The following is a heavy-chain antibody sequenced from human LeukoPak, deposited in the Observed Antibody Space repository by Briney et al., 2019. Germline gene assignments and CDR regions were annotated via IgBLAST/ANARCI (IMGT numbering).Heavy chain of an antibody. V-gene: IGHV3-23*01. J-gene: IGHJ4*02. D-gene: IGHD4-17*01. CDR1: GFTFSTFA. Sequence: GGSLRLSCAASGFTFSTFAMIWVRQPPGKGLEWVSSIFPSGGEIHYADSVRGRFTISRDNSKNTLYLQMNSLRAEDTAVYYCAKSPTVTTNYWGQGTLVTVSS. CDR3: AKSPTVTTNY. CDR2: IFPSGGEI.